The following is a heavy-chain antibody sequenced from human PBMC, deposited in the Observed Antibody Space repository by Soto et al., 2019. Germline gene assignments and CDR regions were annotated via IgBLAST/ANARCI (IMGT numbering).Heavy chain of an antibody. CDR1: GFTFSSYG. CDR3: ARHGSSATSSLYYYYGMDV. J-gene: IGHJ6*02. V-gene: IGHV3-33*01. D-gene: IGHD2-15*01. CDR2: IWYDGSNK. Sequence: QVQLVESGGGVVQPGRSLSLSCAASGFTFSSYGMHWVRQAPGKGLEWVAVIWYDGSNKYYADSVKGRFTISRDNSKNTLYLQLNSLRAEETAVYYCARHGSSATSSLYYYYGMDVWGQGTTVTVSS.